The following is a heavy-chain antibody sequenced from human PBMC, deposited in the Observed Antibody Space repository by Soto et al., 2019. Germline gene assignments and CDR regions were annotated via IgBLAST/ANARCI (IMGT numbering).Heavy chain of an antibody. CDR2: INPYNGNT. Sequence: GASVKVSCKASGYTFTNYFIHWVRQAPGQGLEWMGWINPYNGNTNYAQKLQGRATMTTDTSTSTAYMELRSLRSDDTAVYYCARDPVGGNWFDPWGQGTLVTVSS. V-gene: IGHV1-18*04. CDR1: GYTFTNYF. CDR3: ARDPVGGNWFDP. D-gene: IGHD1-26*01. J-gene: IGHJ5*02.